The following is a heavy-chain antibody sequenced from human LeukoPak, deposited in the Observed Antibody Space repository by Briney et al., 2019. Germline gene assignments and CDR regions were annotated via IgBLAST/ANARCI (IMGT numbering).Heavy chain of an antibody. J-gene: IGHJ3*02. Sequence: GGSLRLSCAASGFTFSSYAMHWVRQAPGKGLEWVAVISYDGSNKYYADSVKGRFTISRDNSKNTLYLQMNSLRAEDTAVYYCARDGGSGSYPGAFDIWGQGTMVTVSS. V-gene: IGHV3-30-3*01. CDR3: ARDGGSGSYPGAFDI. CDR1: GFTFSSYA. CDR2: ISYDGSNK. D-gene: IGHD1-26*01.